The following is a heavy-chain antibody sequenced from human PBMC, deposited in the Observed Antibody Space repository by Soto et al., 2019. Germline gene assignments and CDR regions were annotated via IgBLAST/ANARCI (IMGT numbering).Heavy chain of an antibody. CDR2: IIPSFGTA. D-gene: IGHD3-10*01. CDR1: GCIFRSYA. Sequence: SVKVTFKSCGCIFRSYASSGVRQAPGQGLEWMGGIIPSFGTATYAQKFHGRVTITADESTSTAYMELSSLRSEDTAVYYCARAYGSGSRWGQGTLVTVSS. V-gene: IGHV1-69*13. J-gene: IGHJ4*02. CDR3: ARAYGSGSR.